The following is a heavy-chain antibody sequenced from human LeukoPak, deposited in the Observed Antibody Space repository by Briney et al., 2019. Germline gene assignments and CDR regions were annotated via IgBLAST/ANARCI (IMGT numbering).Heavy chain of an antibody. Sequence: GGSLRLSCAASGFTFDDYAMLWVRQAPGKGLEWVSLISGDGGSTYYADSVKGRFTISRDNSKNSLYLQMNSLRTEDTALYYCAKVGYCGGDCGFDYWGQGTLVTVSS. D-gene: IGHD2-21*02. CDR3: AKVGYCGGDCGFDY. V-gene: IGHV3-43*02. J-gene: IGHJ4*02. CDR1: GFTFDDYA. CDR2: ISGDGGST.